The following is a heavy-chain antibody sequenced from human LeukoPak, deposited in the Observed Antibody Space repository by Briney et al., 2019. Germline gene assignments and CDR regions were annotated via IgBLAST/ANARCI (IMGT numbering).Heavy chain of an antibody. CDR3: ARDRSPAPGRSYGRGHFDY. J-gene: IGHJ4*02. Sequence: ASVKVSCKASGYTFTGYYMHWVRQAPGQGLEWMGWINPKSGGTNYAQKFQGRVTMTRDTSISTAYMEMSRLRSDDTAVYYCARDRSPAPGRSYGRGHFDYWGQGTLVTVSS. CDR2: INPKSGGT. CDR1: GYTFTGYY. V-gene: IGHV1-2*02. D-gene: IGHD5-18*01.